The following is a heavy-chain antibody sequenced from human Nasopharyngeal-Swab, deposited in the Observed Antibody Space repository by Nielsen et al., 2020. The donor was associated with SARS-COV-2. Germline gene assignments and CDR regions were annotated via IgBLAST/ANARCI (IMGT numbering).Heavy chain of an antibody. D-gene: IGHD3-3*01. CDR3: ARHRLTIFGVVSPSYWYFDL. CDR2: IYYSGST. V-gene: IGHV4-39*01. Sequence: SETLSLTCTVSGGSISSSSYFWGWIRRPPGKGLEWIGSIYYSGSTYYNPSLKSRVTISEDTSKNQFSLKLSSVTAADTAVYYCARHRLTIFGVVSPSYWYFDLWGRGTLVSVSS. J-gene: IGHJ2*01. CDR1: GGSISSSSYF.